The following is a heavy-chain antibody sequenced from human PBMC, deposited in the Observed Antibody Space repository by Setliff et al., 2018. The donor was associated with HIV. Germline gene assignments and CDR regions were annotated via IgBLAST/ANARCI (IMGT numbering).Heavy chain of an antibody. V-gene: IGHV3-7*01. CDR2: INQDGTAT. Sequence: TGGSLRLSCAASGFTFSDYDIHWVRQAPGKGLEWVANINQDGTATFYVDSVQGRFTISRDNAQNSLYLQLNSLRAEDTGVYHCARHPYGVFDYWGQGTLDTVSS. CDR3: ARHPYGVFDY. D-gene: IGHD3-3*01. J-gene: IGHJ4*02. CDR1: GFTFSDYD.